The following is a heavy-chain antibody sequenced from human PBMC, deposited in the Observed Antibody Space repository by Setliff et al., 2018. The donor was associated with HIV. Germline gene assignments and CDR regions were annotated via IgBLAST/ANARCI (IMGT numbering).Heavy chain of an antibody. D-gene: IGHD2-15*01. Sequence: ASVKVSCKASGYTFPNYGITRVRQAPGQGLEWMGWISAYTANTIYAEKFQGRVTMTTATSSDTAYLYLSSLRSEDTAVYYCVTGEGLRFWGRGTLVTVSS. CDR3: VTGEGLRF. J-gene: IGHJ4*02. CDR1: GYTFPNYG. V-gene: IGHV1-18*01. CDR2: ISAYTANT.